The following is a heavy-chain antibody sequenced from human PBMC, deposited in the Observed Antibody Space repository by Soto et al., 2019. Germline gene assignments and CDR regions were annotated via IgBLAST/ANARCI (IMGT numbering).Heavy chain of an antibody. Sequence: GASVKVSCKASGVTFNRQDMRWVRQAPGQGLEWMGGIIPMFGTPHYAEKFQDRVTITADESTGTAYLELSSLTSEDTAVYYCATSEGRDGCGFDYWGPGTLVTVSS. CDR2: IIPMFGTP. CDR1: GVTFNRQD. D-gene: IGHD6-19*01. CDR3: ATSEGRDGCGFDY. V-gene: IGHV1-69*13. J-gene: IGHJ4*02.